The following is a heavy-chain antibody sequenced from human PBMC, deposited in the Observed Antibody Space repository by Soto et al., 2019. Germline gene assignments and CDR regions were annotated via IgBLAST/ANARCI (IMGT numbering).Heavy chain of an antibody. D-gene: IGHD3-10*01. CDR3: ARRGAYGSGQDNWFDP. Sequence: SETLSLTCTVSGGSISSYYWSWIRQPPGKGLEWIGYIYYSGSTNYNPSLKSRVTISVDTSKNQFSLKLSSVTAADTAVYYCARRGAYGSGQDNWFDPWGQGTLVTVS. CDR2: IYYSGST. V-gene: IGHV4-59*08. CDR1: GGSISSYY. J-gene: IGHJ5*02.